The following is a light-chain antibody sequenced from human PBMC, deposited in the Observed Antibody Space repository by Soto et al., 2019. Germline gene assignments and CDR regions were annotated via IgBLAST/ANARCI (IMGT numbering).Light chain of an antibody. CDR3: QHYNDWVKT. J-gene: IGKJ2*01. CDR1: QSVSSN. V-gene: IGKV3-15*01. CDR2: GAS. Sequence: EIVMTQSPATLSVSPGGRATLSCRASQSVSSNLAWYQQKPGQAPRLLISGASSRATGIPARFSGSGFGTEFTLTISRLQSEDFAVYYCQHYNDWVKTFGQGTKLEIE.